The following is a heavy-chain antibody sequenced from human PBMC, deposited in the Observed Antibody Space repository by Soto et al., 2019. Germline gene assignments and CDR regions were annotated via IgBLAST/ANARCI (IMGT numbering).Heavy chain of an antibody. D-gene: IGHD6-19*01. J-gene: IGHJ4*02. CDR1: GDSISSYY. Sequence: SETLSLTCTVSGDSISSYYWSWIRQPPGKGLEWIGYIYYSGSTNYNPSLKSRVTISVDTSKNQFSLKLSSVTAADTAVYYCARSPWAVAGRPLDCWGQGTLVTVSS. V-gene: IGHV4-59*01. CDR3: ARSPWAVAGRPLDC. CDR2: IYYSGST.